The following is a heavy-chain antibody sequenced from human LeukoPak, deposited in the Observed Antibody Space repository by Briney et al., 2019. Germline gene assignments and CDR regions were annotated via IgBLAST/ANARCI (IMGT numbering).Heavy chain of an antibody. D-gene: IGHD1-26*01. V-gene: IGHV4-39*02. CDR2: IYYSGST. CDR1: GGSISSSSYY. J-gene: IGHJ5*02. CDR3: ARDYSGSYYH. Sequence: ASETLSLTCTVSGGSISSSSYYWGWIRQPPGKGLEWIGSIYYSGSTYYNPSLKSRVTISVDTSKNQFSLQLNSVTPEDTAVYYCARDYSGSYYHWGQGTLVTVSS.